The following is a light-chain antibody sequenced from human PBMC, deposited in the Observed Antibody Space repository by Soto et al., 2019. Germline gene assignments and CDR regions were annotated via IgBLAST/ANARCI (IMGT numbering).Light chain of an antibody. Sequence: EIVLTQSPGTRSLSLGERATLSCRACQSVRNNYLAWYQQKPGQAPTFLIFATSNRATGIPDRFSGGGSGTDFTLTISRLEPEDFAVYYCQQFGSYPLTFGGGTKVDI. V-gene: IGKV3-20*01. CDR2: ATS. J-gene: IGKJ4*01. CDR1: QSVRNNY. CDR3: QQFGSYPLT.